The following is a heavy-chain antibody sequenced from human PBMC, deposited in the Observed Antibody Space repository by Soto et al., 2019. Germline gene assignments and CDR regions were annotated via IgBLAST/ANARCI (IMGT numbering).Heavy chain of an antibody. Sequence: EASVKVSCKASGYTFTSYYMHWVRQAPGQGLEWMGIINPSGGSTSYAQKFQGRVTMTRDTSTSTVYMELSSLRSEDTAVYYCARDSSASIAVAGFDYWGQGTLVNVSS. CDR1: GYTFTSYY. J-gene: IGHJ4*02. CDR3: ARDSSASIAVAGFDY. CDR2: INPSGGST. V-gene: IGHV1-46*01. D-gene: IGHD6-19*01.